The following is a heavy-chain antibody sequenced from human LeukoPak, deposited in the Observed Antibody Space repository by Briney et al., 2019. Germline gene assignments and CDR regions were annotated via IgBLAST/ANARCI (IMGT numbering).Heavy chain of an antibody. CDR1: EFIFSGYW. CDR2: IKQDGSEK. J-gene: IGHJ4*02. V-gene: IGHV3-7*01. CDR3: ARELGSSWSGGFDY. Sequence: GGSLRLSCAASEFIFSGYWMNWVRQAPGKGLEWVANIKQDGSEKQYVDSVRGRFTISRDNAKNTLYLQMNSLRAEDTAVYYCARELGSSWSGGFDYWGQGTLVTVSS. D-gene: IGHD6-13*01.